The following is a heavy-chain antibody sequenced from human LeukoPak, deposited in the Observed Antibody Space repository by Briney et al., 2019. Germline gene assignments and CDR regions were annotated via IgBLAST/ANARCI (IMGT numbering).Heavy chain of an antibody. Sequence: GGSLRLSCAASGFTFDDYAMHWVRQAPGKGLEWVSGISWNSGSIGYADSVKGRFTISRDNAKNSLYLQMNSLRAEDTALYYCAKGRDKYQLLSKNWFNPWGQGTLVTVSS. CDR1: GFTFDDYA. V-gene: IGHV3-9*01. CDR3: AKGRDKYQLLSKNWFNP. D-gene: IGHD2-2*01. J-gene: IGHJ5*02. CDR2: ISWNSGSI.